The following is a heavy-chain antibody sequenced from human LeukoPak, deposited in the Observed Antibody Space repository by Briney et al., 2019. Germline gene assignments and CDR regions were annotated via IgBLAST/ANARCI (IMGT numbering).Heavy chain of an antibody. CDR1: GGSITTSRYY. Sequence: PSETLSLTCTVSGGSITTSRYYWGWIRQPPGKVLEWIGSAFHGGNSYYNPSLKSQVTVSVDTSNNQFSLRLTSVTAADTALYYCARQAEGSSPGPYFFGYWGQGTLVTVSS. J-gene: IGHJ4*02. V-gene: IGHV4-39*01. CDR2: AFHGGNS. CDR3: ARQAEGSSPGPYFFGY. D-gene: IGHD2-2*01.